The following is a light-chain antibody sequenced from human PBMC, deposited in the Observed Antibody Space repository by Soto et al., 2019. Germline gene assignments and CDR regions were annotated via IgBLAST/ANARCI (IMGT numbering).Light chain of an antibody. J-gene: IGLJ3*02. V-gene: IGLV2-14*01. Sequence: QSALTQPASVSGSPGQSITISCTGTSSDVGGYNYVSWYQQHPGKAPKLMIYEVSNRPSGVSNRVSGSKSGNTASLTISGLQAEDEADYYCSSYTSSSTRLFGGGTKLTVL. CDR3: SSYTSSSTRL. CDR2: EVS. CDR1: SSDVGGYNY.